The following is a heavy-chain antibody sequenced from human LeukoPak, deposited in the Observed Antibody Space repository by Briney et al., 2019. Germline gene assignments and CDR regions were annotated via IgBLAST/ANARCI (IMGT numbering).Heavy chain of an antibody. Sequence: SETLSLTCTVSGGSISSGGYYWSWIRQPPGKGLEWIGYIYHSGSTYYNPSLKSRVTISVDRSKNQFSLKLSSVTAADRAVYYCARDSVTRGFDYWGQGALVTVSS. CDR2: IYHSGST. V-gene: IGHV4-30-2*01. CDR3: ARDSVTRGFDY. J-gene: IGHJ4*02. CDR1: GGSISSGGYY. D-gene: IGHD4-11*01.